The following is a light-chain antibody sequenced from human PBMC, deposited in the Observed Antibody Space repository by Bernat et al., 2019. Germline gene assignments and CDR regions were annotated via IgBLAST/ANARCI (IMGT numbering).Light chain of an antibody. CDR2: SAS. V-gene: IGKV1-9*01. CDR1: QDISNY. CDR3: QQLRGFPPFA. J-gene: IGKJ3*01. Sequence: DVQLTQSPSFLSASVGDRVTITCRASQDISNYLAWYQQRPGRAPELLIYSASTLQSGVPSRFSGSGSGTQFTLTISSLQPEDFAIYYCQQLRGFPPFAFGPGTKVD.